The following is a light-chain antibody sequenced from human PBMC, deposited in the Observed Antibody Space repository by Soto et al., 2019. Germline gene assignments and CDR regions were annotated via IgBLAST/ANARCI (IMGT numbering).Light chain of an antibody. CDR3: VLYMGSGISV. Sequence: QTVVTQEASLSVSPGGTVTLTCGLSSGSVSASYFPSWYQQTPGQAPRTLIHSTNTRSSGVPDRFSGSILGNKAALTITGAQADDECDYYCVLYMGSGISVFGGGIKLTVL. CDR2: STN. CDR1: SGSVSASYF. V-gene: IGLV8-61*01. J-gene: IGLJ2*01.